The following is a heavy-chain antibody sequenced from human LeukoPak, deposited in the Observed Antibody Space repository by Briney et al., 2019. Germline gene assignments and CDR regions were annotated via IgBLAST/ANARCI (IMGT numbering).Heavy chain of an antibody. Sequence: GESLKISCKGSGYTFTNYWIGWVRQMPGKGLEWMGIIYPGDSDTTYSPSFQGRVTISADKSISTAYLQWSSLKASDTAMYYCATQMGDNSVNFDYWGQGTLVTVSS. J-gene: IGHJ4*02. D-gene: IGHD5/OR15-5a*01. CDR1: GYTFTNYW. V-gene: IGHV5-51*01. CDR2: IYPGDSDT. CDR3: ATQMGDNSVNFDY.